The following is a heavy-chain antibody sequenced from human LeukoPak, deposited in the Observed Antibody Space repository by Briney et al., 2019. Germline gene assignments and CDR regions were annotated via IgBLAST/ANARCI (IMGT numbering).Heavy chain of an antibody. V-gene: IGHV1-18*01. J-gene: IGHJ4*02. Sequence: ASLTVSCKTSGYTFSNYGVTWVRQAPGQGLEWMGCISPANGNTNYGQRLQDRVTMTADTPTGTAYMELRPLTSDDTAVYYCARLVTFFDSTGYYYVFDFWGQGTLVTVSS. D-gene: IGHD3-22*01. CDR2: ISPANGNT. CDR3: ARLVTFFDSTGYYYVFDF. CDR1: GYTFSNYG.